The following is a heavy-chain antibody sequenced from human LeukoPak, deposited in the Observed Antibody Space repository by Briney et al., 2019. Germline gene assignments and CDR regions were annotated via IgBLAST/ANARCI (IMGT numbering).Heavy chain of an antibody. J-gene: IGHJ4*02. V-gene: IGHV3-15*01. CDR2: IKHKADGVTR. Sequence: GSLRLSCAGSGFIVKNGWMIGLRRGPVKELEWVGRIKHKADGVTRDYAAPVKGRLNISRDDSKKTLYLQMNSLKTEETAVYYCTTSGTPFQYWGQGTLVTVSS. CDR1: GFIVKNGW. CDR3: TTSGTPFQY. D-gene: IGHD1-7*01.